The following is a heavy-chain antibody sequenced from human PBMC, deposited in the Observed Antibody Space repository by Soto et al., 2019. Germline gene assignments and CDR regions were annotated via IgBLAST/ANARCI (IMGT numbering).Heavy chain of an antibody. Sequence: SETPSLTCAVYGGSFRGYYWRWIRQPPWKGLEWIGEINHSGSTNYNPSLKSRVTISVDTSKNQSSLKLSSVTAADTAVYYRARVRFLEWLLSPMDVWGKGTTVTVSS. D-gene: IGHD3-3*01. V-gene: IGHV4-34*01. CDR2: INHSGST. CDR1: GGSFRGYY. J-gene: IGHJ6*03. CDR3: ARVRFLEWLLSPMDV.